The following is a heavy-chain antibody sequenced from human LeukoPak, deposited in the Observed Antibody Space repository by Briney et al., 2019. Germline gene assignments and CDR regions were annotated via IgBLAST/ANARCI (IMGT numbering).Heavy chain of an antibody. V-gene: IGHV3-15*01. CDR3: TTLTYDSSGYHNPPLDY. CDR1: GFTFSNAW. J-gene: IGHJ4*02. Sequence: GGSLRLSCVASGFTFSNAWMSWVRQAPGKGLEWVGRIKSKTDGGTTDYAAPVKGRFTISRDDSKNTLYLQMNGLKTEDTAVYYCTTLTYDSSGYHNPPLDYWGQGTLVTVSS. CDR2: IKSKTDGGTT. D-gene: IGHD3-22*01.